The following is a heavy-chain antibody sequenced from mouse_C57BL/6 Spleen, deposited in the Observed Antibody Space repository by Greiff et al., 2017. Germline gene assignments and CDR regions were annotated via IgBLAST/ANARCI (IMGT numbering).Heavy chain of an antibody. CDR3: AATTVVASRYFDV. CDR2: IYPGDGDT. CDR1: GYAFSSSW. Sequence: VQLQQSGPELVKPGASVEISCKASGYAFSSSWLTWVKQRPGKGLEGIGRIYPGDGDTNYNGKFKGKATLTADKSSSTAYMQLSSLTSEDSAVYFCAATTVVASRYFDVWGTGTTVTVSS. V-gene: IGHV1-82*01. D-gene: IGHD1-1*01. J-gene: IGHJ1*03.